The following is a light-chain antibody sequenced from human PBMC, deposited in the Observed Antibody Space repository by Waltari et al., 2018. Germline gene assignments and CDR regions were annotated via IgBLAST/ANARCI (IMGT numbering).Light chain of an antibody. Sequence: QSALTQPASVSGSPGQSITISCTGTSSDVGAYNSVSWYQQHPGKAPQLMIYEVSNRPSGISNRFSGSKSGYTASLTISGLQAEDEAEYYCSSYTRSTTLLYVFGTGTKVTVL. CDR1: SSDVGAYNS. CDR2: EVS. J-gene: IGLJ1*01. V-gene: IGLV2-14*01. CDR3: SSYTRSTTLLYV.